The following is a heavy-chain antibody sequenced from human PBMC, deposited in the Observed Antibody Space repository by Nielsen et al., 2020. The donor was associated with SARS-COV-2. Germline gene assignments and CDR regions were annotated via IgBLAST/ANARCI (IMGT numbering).Heavy chain of an antibody. CDR2: IYYSGST. D-gene: IGHD4-11*01. CDR3: ARADYNNYYYYYYMDV. V-gene: IGHV4-59*11. J-gene: IGHJ6*03. Sequence: SETLSLTCTVSGGSISSHFWSWIRQPPGKGLEWIGYIYYSGSTNYNPSLKSRVTISVDTSKNQFSLKLSSVTAADTAVYYCARADYNNYYYYYYMDVWGKGTTVTVSS. CDR1: GGSISSHF.